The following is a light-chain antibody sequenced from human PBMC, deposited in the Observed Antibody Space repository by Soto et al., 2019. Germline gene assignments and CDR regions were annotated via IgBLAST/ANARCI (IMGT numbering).Light chain of an antibody. V-gene: IGKV3-20*01. Sequence: EIVVTQSPGTLSLSPGERATLSCRASQSVSNYLAWYQRKPGQAPRLLIYGASIRATGIPDGFSGSGSGTDFTLTISSLEPEDFAVYYCQQYGGSPQTFGQGTKMEIK. CDR1: QSVSNY. CDR2: GAS. J-gene: IGKJ1*01. CDR3: QQYGGSPQT.